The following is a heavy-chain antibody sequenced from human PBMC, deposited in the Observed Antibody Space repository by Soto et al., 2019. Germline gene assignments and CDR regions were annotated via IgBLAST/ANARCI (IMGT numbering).Heavy chain of an antibody. J-gene: IGHJ4*02. CDR2: IGSGSSGII. CDR3: ARDYGYILDY. CDR1: GFTFSSYS. Sequence: GGSLRLSCAASGFTFSSYSMNWVRQAPGKGLEWVSYIGSGSSGIIYYADSVKGRVTMSRDNAKNSLYLQMNSLRAEDTAMYYCARDYGYILDYSGQGSLVIVSS. V-gene: IGHV3-48*01. D-gene: IGHD5-12*01.